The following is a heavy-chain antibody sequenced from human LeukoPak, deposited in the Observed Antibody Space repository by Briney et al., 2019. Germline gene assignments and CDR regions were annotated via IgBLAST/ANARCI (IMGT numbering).Heavy chain of an antibody. V-gene: IGHV3-30-3*01. J-gene: IGHJ4*02. D-gene: IGHD3-3*01. CDR3: ARDLRFLEWFVGVEVPYYFDY. CDR2: ISYDGSNK. CDR1: GFTFSSYA. Sequence: GGSLRLSCAASGFTFSSYAMHWVRQAPGKGLEWVAVISYDGSNKYYADSAKGRFTISRDNSKNTLYLQMNSLRAEDTAVYYCARDLRFLEWFVGVEVPYYFDYWGQGTLVTVSS.